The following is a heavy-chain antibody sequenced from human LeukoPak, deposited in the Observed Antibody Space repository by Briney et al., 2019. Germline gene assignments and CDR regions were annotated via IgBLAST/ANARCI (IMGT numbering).Heavy chain of an antibody. Sequence: QSGGSLRLSCAVSGFKFNSYWMNWVRQVPGKDLVWVAHINTHGNTANYADSVKGRFTISRDNSKNTLYLQMSSLRADDTAVYYCSKKGQSEDYGKPGWGQGTLVTVSS. CDR2: INTHGNTA. CDR3: SKKGQSEDYGKPG. J-gene: IGHJ4*02. V-gene: IGHV3-74*01. D-gene: IGHD4-17*01. CDR1: GFKFNSYW.